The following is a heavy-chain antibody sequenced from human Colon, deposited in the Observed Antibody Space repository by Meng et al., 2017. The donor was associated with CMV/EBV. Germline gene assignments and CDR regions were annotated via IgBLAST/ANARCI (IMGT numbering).Heavy chain of an antibody. Sequence: GESLKISYGASGFTLSSYWMSWVRQAPGKGLEWVANMNQDGGEKYYLDSVEGRFTISRDNAKNSLYLQVNSLRAEDTAVYYCAAYSNDALDVWGQGTMVTVSS. J-gene: IGHJ3*01. D-gene: IGHD4-11*01. CDR3: AAYSNDALDV. CDR2: MNQDGGEK. CDR1: GFTLSSYW. V-gene: IGHV3-7*01.